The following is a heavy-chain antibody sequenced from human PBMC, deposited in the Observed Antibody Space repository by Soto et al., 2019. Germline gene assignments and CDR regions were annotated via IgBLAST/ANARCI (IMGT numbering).Heavy chain of an antibody. CDR2: IIPIFGTA. V-gene: IGHV1-69*05. CDR1: GCTFSSYA. D-gene: IGHD3-22*01. Sequence: SVKVSCKASGCTFSSYAISWLRQAPGQGLEWMGGIIPIFGTANYAQKFQGRVTISRDTSRSTLYLQMNRLRGDDTAIYYCAKAISDYYAPSDYWGQGTQVTVSS. CDR3: AKAISDYYAPSDY. J-gene: IGHJ4*02.